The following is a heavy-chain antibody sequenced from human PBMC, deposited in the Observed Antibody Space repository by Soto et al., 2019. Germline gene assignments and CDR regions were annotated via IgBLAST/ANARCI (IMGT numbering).Heavy chain of an antibody. CDR3: ARDKKYCSGGSCYSGYYYGMDV. CDR2: IYYSGST. D-gene: IGHD2-15*01. Sequence: SETLSLTCTVSGGSISSGGYYWSWIRQHPGKGLEWIGYIYYSGSTYYNPSLKSRVTISVDTSKNQFSLKLSSVTAADTAVYYCARDKKYCSGGSCYSGYYYGMDVWGQGTTVTVSS. J-gene: IGHJ6*02. V-gene: IGHV4-31*03. CDR1: GGSISSGGYY.